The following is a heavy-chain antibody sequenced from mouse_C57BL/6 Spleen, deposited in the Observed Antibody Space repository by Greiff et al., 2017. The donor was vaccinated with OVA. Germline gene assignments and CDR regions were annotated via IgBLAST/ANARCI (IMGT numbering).Heavy chain of an antibody. D-gene: IGHD1-1*01. J-gene: IGHJ1*03. CDR3: ARRTYGSSLWCFDV. Sequence: VKLMESGPGILQSSQTLSLTCSFSGFSLSTSGMGVSWIRQPSGKGLEWLAHIYWDDDKRYNPSLKSRLTISKDTSRNQVFFKITSVDTSDTATYYCARRTYGSSLWCFDVWGTGTTVTVSS. CDR2: IYWDDDK. V-gene: IGHV8-12*01. CDR1: GFSLSTSGMG.